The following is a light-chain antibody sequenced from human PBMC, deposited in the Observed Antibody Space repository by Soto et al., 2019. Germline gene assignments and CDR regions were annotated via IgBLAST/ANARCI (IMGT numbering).Light chain of an antibody. CDR3: ASYTSSDTVI. V-gene: IGLV2-14*01. Sequence: QSALTQPASVSGSPGQSITISCTGTSSDVGGYNYVSWYQHHPGKAPKLMINDVTSRPSGVSSRFSGSKSGNTASLTISGLQAEVEAEYYCASYTSSDTVIFGGGTKLTVL. CDR1: SSDVGGYNY. CDR2: DVT. J-gene: IGLJ2*01.